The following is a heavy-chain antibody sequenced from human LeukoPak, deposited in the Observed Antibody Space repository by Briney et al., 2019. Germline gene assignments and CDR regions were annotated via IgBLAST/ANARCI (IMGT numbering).Heavy chain of an antibody. CDR1: GFGASSDY. CDR3: ARHLPFDP. Sequence: GGSLRLSCAASGFGASSDYMSWVRQPPGKGLDWVSVIYRDGTTYYADSVKGRFTISRDNSKNTVYLQMNNLRAEDTAVYHCARHLPFDPWGQGTLVTVSS. V-gene: IGHV3-53*01. CDR2: IYRDGTT. J-gene: IGHJ5*02.